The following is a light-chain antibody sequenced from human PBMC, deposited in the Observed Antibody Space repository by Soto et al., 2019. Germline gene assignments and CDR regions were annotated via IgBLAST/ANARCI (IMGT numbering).Light chain of an antibody. J-gene: IGLJ1*01. CDR3: SSYTSSSTPYV. CDR2: DVS. V-gene: IGLV2-14*01. CDR1: SSDVGGYNY. Sequence: QSALTQPASVSGSPGQSITISCTGTSSDVGGYNYVSWYQQHPGKAPKLMIYDVSNRPSGVSNRFFGSKSGNTASLTISGLQAEDEADYYCSSYTSSSTPYVFGTGTKGHRP.